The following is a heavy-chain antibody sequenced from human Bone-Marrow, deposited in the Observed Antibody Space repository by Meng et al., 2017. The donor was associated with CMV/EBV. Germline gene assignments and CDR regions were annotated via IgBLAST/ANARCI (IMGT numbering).Heavy chain of an antibody. CDR1: GYTFTSYG. J-gene: IGHJ4*02. Sequence: ASVKVSCKASGYTFTSYGISWVRQAPGQGLEWMGWISAYNGNTNYAQKLQGRVTMTTDTSTSTAYMELRSLRSDDTAVYYCAAEKYNWNDARSQFDYWGQGTLVTVSS. CDR2: ISAYNGNT. CDR3: AAEKYNWNDARSQFDY. V-gene: IGHV1-18*01. D-gene: IGHD1-1*01.